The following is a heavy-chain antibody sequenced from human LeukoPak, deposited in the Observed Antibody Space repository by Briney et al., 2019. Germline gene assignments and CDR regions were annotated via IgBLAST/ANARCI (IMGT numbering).Heavy chain of an antibody. CDR1: GFTFSSYS. Sequence: PGGSLRLSCVASGFTFSSYSMNWVRRAPGKGLEWVSYISSSSSSISYADSVKGRFTISRDNAKNSLYLQMNSLRDEDTAVYYCARARYGSGGYFFDFWGQGTLVTVSS. V-gene: IGHV3-48*02. D-gene: IGHD3-10*01. J-gene: IGHJ4*02. CDR3: ARARYGSGGYFFDF. CDR2: ISSSSSSI.